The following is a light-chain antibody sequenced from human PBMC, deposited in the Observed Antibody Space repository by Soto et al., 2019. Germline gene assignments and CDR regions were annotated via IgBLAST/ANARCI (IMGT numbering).Light chain of an antibody. CDR3: CSYAGSRYV. Sequence: QSALTQPRSVSGSPGQSVTISCTGTSSDVGGYNYVSWYQQHPGKAPKLMIYDVSKRPSGVPDRFSGSKSGNTASLTISGLQAEDEADYYCCSYAGSRYVLGTGTKVTVL. CDR2: DVS. J-gene: IGLJ1*01. CDR1: SSDVGGYNY. V-gene: IGLV2-11*01.